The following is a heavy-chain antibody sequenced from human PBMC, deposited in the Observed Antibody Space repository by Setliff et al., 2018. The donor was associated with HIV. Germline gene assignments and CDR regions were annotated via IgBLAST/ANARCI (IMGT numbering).Heavy chain of an antibody. D-gene: IGHD3-3*01. J-gene: IGHJ6*02. V-gene: IGHV3-23*01. CDR2: ISGSGGSA. CDR3: AKVGLQFLEWLLSTPINYFAMDV. Sequence: GGSLRLSCAASGFTFSSYAMNWVRQAPGKGLEWVSTISGSGGSAYYADSVKGRFTISRDNSKNTWYLQMNSLRAEDTAVYYCAKVGLQFLEWLLSTPINYFAMDVWGQGTTVTVSS. CDR1: GFTFSSYA.